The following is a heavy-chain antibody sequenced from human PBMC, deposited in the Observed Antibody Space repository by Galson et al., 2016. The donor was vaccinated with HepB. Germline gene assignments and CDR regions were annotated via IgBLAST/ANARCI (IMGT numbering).Heavy chain of an antibody. Sequence: SVKVSCKASGSTFNSYVINWVRLAPGHGLKWMGGITPIFGSATYAQKFQGRVTITAVKSAHTVYMELRSLRSEDTAVRYCARGATVGARVWFDPWGQGTLVTVSS. D-gene: IGHD1-26*01. CDR2: ITPIFGSA. CDR3: ARGATVGARVWFDP. V-gene: IGHV1-69*06. J-gene: IGHJ5*02. CDR1: GSTFNSYV.